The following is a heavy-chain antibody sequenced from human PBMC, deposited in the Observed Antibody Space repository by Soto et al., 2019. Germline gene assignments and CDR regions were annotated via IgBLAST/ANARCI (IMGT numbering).Heavy chain of an antibody. CDR2: ISSSGSTK. V-gene: IGHV3-48*03. CDR3: ARDSPLDY. Sequence: EVQLVESGGGLVQPGGSLRLSCAASGFTFSSYEMNWVRQAPGKGLEWVSYISSSGSTKYYADSVKGPFTISRDYAKNSLYLQINSLRAEDTAVYYCARDSPLDYWGQGNMVTVSS. J-gene: IGHJ4*02. CDR1: GFTFSSYE.